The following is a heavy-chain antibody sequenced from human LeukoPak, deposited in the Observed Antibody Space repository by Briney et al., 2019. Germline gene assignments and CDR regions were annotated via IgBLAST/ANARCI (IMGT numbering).Heavy chain of an antibody. Sequence: PGGSLRLSCAASGFTVSSNYMSWVRQAPGKGLEWVSVIYSGDSGVSTYYADSVKGRFTISRHNSKNTLYLQMSSLRAEDTAVYFCARSAARLRYYYAMGVWGQGTTATVCS. CDR3: ARSAARLRYYYAMGV. CDR2: IYSGDSGVST. J-gene: IGHJ6*02. V-gene: IGHV3-53*04. D-gene: IGHD6-6*01. CDR1: GFTVSSNY.